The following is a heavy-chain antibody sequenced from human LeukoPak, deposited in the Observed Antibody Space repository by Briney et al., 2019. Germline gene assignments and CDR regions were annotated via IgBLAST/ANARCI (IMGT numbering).Heavy chain of an antibody. CDR3: AREYSGYVLYYGMDV. CDR2: IWYDGSNK. Sequence: RPGGSLRLSCTASGFTFSSYGMHWARQAPGKGLEWVAVIWYDGSNKYYADSVKGRFTISRDNSKNTLYLQMNSLRAEDTAVYYCAREYSGYVLYYGMDVWGQGTTVTVSS. CDR1: GFTFSSYG. D-gene: IGHD5-12*01. J-gene: IGHJ6*02. V-gene: IGHV3-33*01.